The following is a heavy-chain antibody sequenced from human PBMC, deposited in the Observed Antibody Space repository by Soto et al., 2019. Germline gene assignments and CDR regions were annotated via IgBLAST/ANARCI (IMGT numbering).Heavy chain of an antibody. J-gene: IGHJ3*02. CDR1: GFTFSNAW. Sequence: GGSLRLSCAASGFTFSNAWMSWVRQAPGKGLEWVGRIKSKTDGGTTDYAAPVKGRFTISRDDSKNTLYLQMNSLKTEDTAVYYCTTDPMGYYDSSGDPGAFDIWGQGTMVTVSS. V-gene: IGHV3-15*01. D-gene: IGHD3-22*01. CDR2: IKSKTDGGTT. CDR3: TTDPMGYYDSSGDPGAFDI.